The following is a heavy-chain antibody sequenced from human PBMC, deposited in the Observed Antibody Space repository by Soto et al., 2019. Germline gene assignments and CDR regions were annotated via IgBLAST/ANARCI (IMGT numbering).Heavy chain of an antibody. CDR1: GFTFSRYS. J-gene: IGHJ4*01. D-gene: IGHD3-10*01. V-gene: IGHV3-21*06. CDR2: ISSSSTYI. Sequence: PGGSLRLSCAASGFTFSRYSMNWVRQAPGKGLEWVASISSSSTYIYFATSVKGRFTTSRDNALNSVYLQMSNLRAEDTAVYFCARGWEYGSGTSYSFDYWGHGALVTVSS. CDR3: ARGWEYGSGTSYSFDY.